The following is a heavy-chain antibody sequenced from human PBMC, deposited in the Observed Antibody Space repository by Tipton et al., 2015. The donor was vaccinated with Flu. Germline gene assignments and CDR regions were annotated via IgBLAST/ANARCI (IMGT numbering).Heavy chain of an antibody. CDR2: ISYSGRA. Sequence: TLSLTCAVSGYSITSGYYWVWIRQPPGKGLEWIGSISYSGRASYNASLKSLVTISMDASTNQFSLRLTSVTAADTAVYYCARGEYSGYDWGNDYWGQGVLVTVSS. CDR3: ARGEYSGYDWGNDY. CDR1: GYSITSGYY. D-gene: IGHD5-12*01. V-gene: IGHV4-38-2*01. J-gene: IGHJ4*02.